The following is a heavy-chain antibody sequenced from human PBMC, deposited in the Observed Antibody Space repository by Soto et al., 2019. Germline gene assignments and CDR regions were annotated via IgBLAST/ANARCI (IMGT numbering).Heavy chain of an antibody. J-gene: IGHJ3*02. CDR1: RFTFSTYS. D-gene: IGHD1-7*01. V-gene: IGHV3-23*01. Sequence: PGGTVGLSCAASRFTFSTYSMSWVRQAPGKGLEWVAHITASGGTTYYADSVKGRFTISRDTSRNTLYLQMNGLRAEDTALYYCAKCMQTYWNYDAHHISYPGTMVTVSS. CDR3: AKCMQTYWNYDAHHI. CDR2: ITASGGTT.